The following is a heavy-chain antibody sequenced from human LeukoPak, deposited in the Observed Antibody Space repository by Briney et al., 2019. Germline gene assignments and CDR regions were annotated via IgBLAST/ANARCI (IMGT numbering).Heavy chain of an antibody. Sequence: PSETLSLTCAVSGGSISSSNWWSWVRQPPGKGLEWIGEIYHSGSTNYNPSLKSRVTISVDKSKNQFSLKLSSVTAADTAVYYCASSTYYYDSSGYFSFDYWGQGTLVTVSS. CDR3: ASSTYYYDSSGYFSFDY. D-gene: IGHD3-22*01. CDR1: GGSISSSNW. CDR2: IYHSGST. J-gene: IGHJ4*02. V-gene: IGHV4-4*02.